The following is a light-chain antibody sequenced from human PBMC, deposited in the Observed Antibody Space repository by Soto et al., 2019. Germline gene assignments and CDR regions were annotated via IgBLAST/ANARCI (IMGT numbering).Light chain of an antibody. V-gene: IGLV2-14*01. CDR3: SSYTTRSTHVV. CDR1: SSDVGSYNY. CDR2: DVS. Sequence: QSVLTQPASVSGSPGPSITISCTGTSSDVGSYNYVSWYQQYPGKAPKLMIYDVSNRPSGVSYRFSGSKSGNTASLTISGLQAEDEADYYCSSYTTRSTHVVFGGGTKVTVL. J-gene: IGLJ2*01.